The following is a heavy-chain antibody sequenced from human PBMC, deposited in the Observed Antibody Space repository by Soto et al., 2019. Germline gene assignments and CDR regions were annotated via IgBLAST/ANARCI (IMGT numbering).Heavy chain of an antibody. CDR1: GFTFSSSA. D-gene: IGHD1-1*01. J-gene: IGHJ5*02. Sequence: EVQILESGGGLVQPGGSLRLSCAASGFTFSSSAMNWVRQAPGEGLEWVSVISGSDGSTYYADSVKGRFTISRDNSKNTLYLDMNSPRAEDTAVYYCAKSLNINWKNWFDPWGQGTLVTVSS. CDR3: AKSLNINWKNWFDP. V-gene: IGHV3-23*01. CDR2: ISGSDGST.